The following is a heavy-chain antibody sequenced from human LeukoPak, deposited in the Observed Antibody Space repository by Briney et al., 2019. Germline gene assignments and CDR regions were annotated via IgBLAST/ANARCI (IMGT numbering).Heavy chain of an antibody. D-gene: IGHD6-19*01. CDR2: ISYDGSNK. CDR1: GFTFSSYA. CDR3: ARDSEWAVAGKYFQH. J-gene: IGHJ1*01. V-gene: IGHV3-30-3*01. Sequence: PGRSLRLSCAASGFTFSSYAMHWVRQATGKGLEWVAVISYDGSNKYYADSVKGRFTISRDNSKNTLYLQMNSLRAEDTAVYYCARDSEWAVAGKYFQHWGQGTLVTVSS.